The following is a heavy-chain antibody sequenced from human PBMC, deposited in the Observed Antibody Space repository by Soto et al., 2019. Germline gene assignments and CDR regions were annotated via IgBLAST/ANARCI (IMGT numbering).Heavy chain of an antibody. CDR2: IYYSGST. Sequence: KPSETLSLTCTVSGGSISSYYWSWIRQPPGKGLEWIGYIYYSGSTNYNPSLKSRVTISVDTSKNQFSLKLSSVTAADTAVYYCARVQPYYYDSSGYWIFDYWGQGTLVTVSS. CDR3: ARVQPYYYDSSGYWIFDY. V-gene: IGHV4-59*01. J-gene: IGHJ4*02. CDR1: GGSISSYY. D-gene: IGHD3-22*01.